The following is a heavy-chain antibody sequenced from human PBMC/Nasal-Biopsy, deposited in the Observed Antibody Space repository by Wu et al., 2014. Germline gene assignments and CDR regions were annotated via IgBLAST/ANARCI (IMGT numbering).Heavy chain of an antibody. D-gene: IGHD2-2*03. Sequence: TLSLTCSVSGGSITTYYWSWIRQSPGKGLEWIGYIHNSGRTNYNPSLKSRVTISADASKNEFSLKLTAVSAADTAVYYCARSFGYCDKTPCYIEIDHWGQGSLVTVSS. J-gene: IGHJ4*02. CDR1: GGSITTYY. V-gene: IGHV4-4*09. CDR2: IHNSGRT. CDR3: ARSFGYCDKTPCYIEIDH.